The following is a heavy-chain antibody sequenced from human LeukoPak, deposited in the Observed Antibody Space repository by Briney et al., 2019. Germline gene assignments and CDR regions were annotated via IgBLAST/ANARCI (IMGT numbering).Heavy chain of an antibody. D-gene: IGHD4-17*01. V-gene: IGHV4-31*03. CDR2: IYYSGST. Sequence: PSETLSLTCTVSGGSISGGGYYWSWIRQHPGKGLEWIGYIYYSGSTYYNPSLKSRVTISVDTSKNQFSLKLSSVTAADTAVYYCASGYGDYQGAFDIWGQGTMVTVSS. CDR1: GGSISGGGYY. J-gene: IGHJ3*02. CDR3: ASGYGDYQGAFDI.